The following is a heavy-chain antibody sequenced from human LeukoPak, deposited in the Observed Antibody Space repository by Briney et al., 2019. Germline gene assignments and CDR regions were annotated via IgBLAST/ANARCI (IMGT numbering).Heavy chain of an antibody. D-gene: IGHD6-19*01. CDR2: IIPIFGTA. J-gene: IGHJ3*02. CDR3: ARDHSGWYQDAFDI. Sequence: SVKVSCKASGGTFSSYAISWVRQAPGQGLEWMGGIIPIFGTANYAQKFQGRVTITADKSTSTAYMELSSLRSEDTAVYYCARDHSGWYQDAFDIWGQGTMVTVSS. V-gene: IGHV1-69*06. CDR1: GGTFSSYA.